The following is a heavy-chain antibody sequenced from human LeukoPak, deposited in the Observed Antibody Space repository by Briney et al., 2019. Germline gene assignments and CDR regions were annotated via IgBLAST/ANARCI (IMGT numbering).Heavy chain of an antibody. J-gene: IGHJ4*02. Sequence: GGSLRLSCAASGFTFSSSAMSWFRQSPGKGLEWVSAIRANADSTYSADSVNGRFTISRDNSRNTLYLQMSSLRAEDKALYYCVKVGGWLVFDNWGQGTPVTVSS. CDR1: GFTFSSSA. CDR2: IRANADST. V-gene: IGHV3-23*01. D-gene: IGHD6-19*01. CDR3: VKVGGWLVFDN.